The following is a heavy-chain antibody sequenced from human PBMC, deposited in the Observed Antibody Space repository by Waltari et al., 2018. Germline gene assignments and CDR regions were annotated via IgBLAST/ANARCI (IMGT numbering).Heavy chain of an antibody. CDR2: INYDGSI. V-gene: IGHV4-34*01. Sequence: QVQLQQWGAGLLKPSETLSLTCTIYGGSFSGHYWSWIRQPPGKGLEWIGEINYDGSINYHPSLKSRVTISVDTSTNRFSLKVTSVTAADTAMYYCARGLPFTMVRRSALSALRWFDPWGRGTLVTVSS. CDR1: GGSFSGHY. J-gene: IGHJ5*02. CDR3: ARGLPFTMVRRSALSALRWFDP. D-gene: IGHD3-10*01.